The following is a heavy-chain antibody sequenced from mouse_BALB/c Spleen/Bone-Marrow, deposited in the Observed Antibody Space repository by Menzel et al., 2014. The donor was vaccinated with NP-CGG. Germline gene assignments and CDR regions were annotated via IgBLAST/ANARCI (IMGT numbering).Heavy chain of an antibody. CDR3: SFFFNDTATTEIYTLSLHDALPIFTRSNCSSPIGLSIA. D-gene: IGHD1-2*01. J-gene: IGHJ3*01. Sequence: MHWVEQRPGQGLEWIGYINPSTGYTEYTPKFKDTATLTADKSSSTAYMQLSSLTAEDSAVYYCSFFFNDTATTEIYTLSLHDALPIFTRSNCSSPIGLSIA. CDR2: INPSTGYT. V-gene: IGHV1-4*01.